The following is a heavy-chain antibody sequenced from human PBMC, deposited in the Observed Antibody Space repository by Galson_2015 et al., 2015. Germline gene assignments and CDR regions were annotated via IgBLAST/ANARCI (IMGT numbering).Heavy chain of an antibody. CDR2: ITSTGDTT. D-gene: IGHD4-23*01. Sequence: SLRLSCAASAFAFSIYGMNWIRQAPGKGLEWVSYITSTGDTTYYADSVKGRFTVSRDNAKNSLFLQMNSLRAEDTALYYCAKTTVAAGSSWYMDAWGKGTTVTVSS. V-gene: IGHV3-48*03. J-gene: IGHJ6*03. CDR3: AKTTVAAGSSWYMDA. CDR1: AFAFSIYG.